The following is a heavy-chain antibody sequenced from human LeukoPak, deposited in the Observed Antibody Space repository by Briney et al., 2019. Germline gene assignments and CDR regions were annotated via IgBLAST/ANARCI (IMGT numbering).Heavy chain of an antibody. CDR2: IYASGFT. CDR3: ASPLFCSGGTCFDY. Sequence: PSQTLSLTCTVSGASISSCSSSWTWIRQPAGKGLEWIGRIYASGFTNYNPSLGSRVTISVDTSKNQFSLNLNSVTAADTAMYYCASPLFCSGGTCFDYWGQGALVTVSS. V-gene: IGHV4-61*02. J-gene: IGHJ4*02. D-gene: IGHD2-15*01. CDR1: GASISSCSSS.